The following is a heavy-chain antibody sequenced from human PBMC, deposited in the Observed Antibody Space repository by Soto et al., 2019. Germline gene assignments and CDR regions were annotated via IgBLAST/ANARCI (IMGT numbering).Heavy chain of an antibody. D-gene: IGHD4-17*01. J-gene: IGHJ4*02. V-gene: IGHV3-23*01. CDR2: ITGSGGST. Sequence: GGSLRLSCAASGFTFSGSAMIWVRQAPGKGLEWVSVITGSGGSTYYTDSVKGRFTISRDTSKNTLFLQMNSLRAEDTAVYYCAKDRYGDYGGIDYWGQGTMVTVSS. CDR1: GFTFSGSA. CDR3: AKDRYGDYGGIDY.